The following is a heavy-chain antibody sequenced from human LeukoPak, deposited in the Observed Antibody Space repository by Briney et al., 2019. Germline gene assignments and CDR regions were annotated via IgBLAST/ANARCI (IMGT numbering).Heavy chain of an antibody. J-gene: IGHJ4*02. CDR2: INPSDGST. CDR1: GYTFTNYY. Sequence: GASVKVFCKASGYTFTNYYIHWVRQAPGQGLEWMGIINPSDGSTNYADSVKGRFTISRDNAKNSLYLQMNSLRAEDTAVYYCATRGHSSSWYYFDYWGQGTLVTVSS. V-gene: IGHV1-46*04. CDR3: ATRGHSSSWYYFDY. D-gene: IGHD6-13*01.